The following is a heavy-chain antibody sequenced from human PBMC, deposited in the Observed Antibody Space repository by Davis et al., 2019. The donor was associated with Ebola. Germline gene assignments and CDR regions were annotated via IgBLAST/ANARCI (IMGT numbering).Heavy chain of an antibody. CDR1: GGSISSYY. V-gene: IGHV4-4*07. Sequence: SETLSLTCTVSGGSISSYYWSWIRQPAGKGLEWIGRIYSSGNTNSNPSLKSRVTMSVDTSKNQFSLKLSSVTAADTAVYYCARDSGFWGGYQFDYWGQGTLVTVSS. CDR2: IYSSGNT. J-gene: IGHJ4*02. D-gene: IGHD3-3*01. CDR3: ARDSGFWGGYQFDY.